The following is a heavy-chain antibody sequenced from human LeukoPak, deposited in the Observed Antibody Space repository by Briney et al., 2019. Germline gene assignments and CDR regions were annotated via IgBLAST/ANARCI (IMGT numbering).Heavy chain of an antibody. CDR3: TTRYCSSTSCYYHDY. V-gene: IGHV3-15*01. CDR1: GFTFSNAW. J-gene: IGHJ4*02. D-gene: IGHD2-2*01. Sequence: GGSLRLSCAASGFTFSNAWMSWVRQAPGKGLEWVGRIKSKTDGGTTDYAAPVKGRFTISRDDSKSTLYLQMNSLKTEDTAVYYCTTRYCSSTSCYYHDYWGQGTLVTVSS. CDR2: IKSKTDGGTT.